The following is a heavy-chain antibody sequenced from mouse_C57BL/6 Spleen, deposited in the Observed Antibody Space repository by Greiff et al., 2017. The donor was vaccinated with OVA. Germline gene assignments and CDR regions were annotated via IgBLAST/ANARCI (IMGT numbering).Heavy chain of an antibody. D-gene: IGHD2-3*01. Sequence: VQLQQPGAELVKPGASVKLSCKASGYTFTSYWMHWVKQRPGQGLEWIGMIHPNSGSTNYNEKFKSKATLTVDKSSSTAYMQLSSLTSEDSAGEYCARSGDGYYQDYAMDYWGQGTSVTVSS. V-gene: IGHV1-64*01. CDR1: GYTFTSYW. CDR3: ARSGDGYYQDYAMDY. CDR2: IHPNSGST. J-gene: IGHJ4*01.